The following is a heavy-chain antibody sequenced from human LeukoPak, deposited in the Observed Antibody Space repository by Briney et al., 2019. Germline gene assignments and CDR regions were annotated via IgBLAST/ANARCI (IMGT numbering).Heavy chain of an antibody. CDR1: GYTFIGYY. V-gene: IGHV1-2*02. CDR2: INPNTGGT. D-gene: IGHD3-10*01. J-gene: IGHJ6*02. Sequence: ASVKVSCKASGYTFIGYYMHWVRQAPGQGLEWMGWINPNTGGTDYEQKFQGRVTMTRDTFISTAYMELSRLTSDDTALYYCVRDRYYGSGHVYQMDVWGQGTTVTVSS. CDR3: VRDRYYGSGHVYQMDV.